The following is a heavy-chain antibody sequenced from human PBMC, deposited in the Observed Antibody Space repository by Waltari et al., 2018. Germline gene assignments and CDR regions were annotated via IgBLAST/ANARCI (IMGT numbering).Heavy chain of an antibody. CDR2: IYYSGST. Sequence: QVQLQESGPGLVKPSETLSLTCTVSGGSISSYYWSWIRQPPGKGLEWIGYIYYSGSTNYNPSLKSRVTISVDTSKNQFSRKLSSVPAADTAVYYCARRAVAGTLDAFDIWGQGTMVTVSS. CDR1: GGSISSYY. CDR3: ARRAVAGTLDAFDI. D-gene: IGHD6-19*01. V-gene: IGHV4-59*08. J-gene: IGHJ3*02.